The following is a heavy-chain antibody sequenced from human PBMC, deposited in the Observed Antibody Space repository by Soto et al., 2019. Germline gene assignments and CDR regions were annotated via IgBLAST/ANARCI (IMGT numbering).Heavy chain of an antibody. D-gene: IGHD6-19*01. Sequence: SETLSLTCTVSGGSISSYCWSWIRQPPGKGLEWIGYIYYSGSTNYNPSLKSRVTISVDTSKNQFSLKLSSVTAADTAVYYCASRKLKGIAVNDYWGQGTLVTVSS. CDR1: GGSISSYC. J-gene: IGHJ4*02. CDR3: ASRKLKGIAVNDY. V-gene: IGHV4-59*01. CDR2: IYYSGST.